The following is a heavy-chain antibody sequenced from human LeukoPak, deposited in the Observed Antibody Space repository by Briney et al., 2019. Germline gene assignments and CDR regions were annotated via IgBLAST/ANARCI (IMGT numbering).Heavy chain of an antibody. CDR3: ANLNYYDSSMED. Sequence: GGSLRLSCAASGFTFSSYAMSWVRQAPGKGLEWVSAISGSGGSTYYADSVKGRFTISRDNSKDTLYLQMNSLGAEDTAVYYCANLNYYDSSMEDWGQGTLVIVSS. CDR2: ISGSGGST. D-gene: IGHD3-22*01. J-gene: IGHJ4*02. V-gene: IGHV3-23*01. CDR1: GFTFSSYA.